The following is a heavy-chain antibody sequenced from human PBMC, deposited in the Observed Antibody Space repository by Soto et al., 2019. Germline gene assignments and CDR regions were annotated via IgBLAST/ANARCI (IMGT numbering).Heavy chain of an antibody. D-gene: IGHD3-10*01. V-gene: IGHV3-53*01. CDR2: IYRGGDT. J-gene: IGHJ3*02. CDR1: GFTVSYNY. Sequence: GSLRLSCAVSGFTVSYNYMNWVRQAPGKGLEWVSVIYRGGDTFYADSVKGRFTISRDNSKNTLYLQMNSLRAEDTAVYYCARGMYGSGSYYIGDAFDMWGQGTMVTVSS. CDR3: ARGMYGSGSYYIGDAFDM.